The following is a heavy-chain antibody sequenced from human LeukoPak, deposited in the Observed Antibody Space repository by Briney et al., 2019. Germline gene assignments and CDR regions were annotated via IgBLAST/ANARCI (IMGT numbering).Heavy chain of an antibody. CDR2: TSGSGGST. V-gene: IGHV3-23*01. J-gene: IGHJ4*02. CDR1: GFTFSSYA. CDR3: AKGASGAGSYWLLCY. D-gene: IGHD3-10*01. Sequence: GGSLRLSCAASGFTFSSYAMSWVRQAPGKGLEWVSATSGSGGSTYYADSVKGRFTISRDNSKNTLYLQMNSLRAEDTAVYYCAKGASGAGSYWLLCYWGQGTLVTVAS.